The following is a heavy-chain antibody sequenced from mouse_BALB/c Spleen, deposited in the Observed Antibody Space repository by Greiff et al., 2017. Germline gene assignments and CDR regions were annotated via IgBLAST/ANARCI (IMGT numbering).Heavy chain of an antibody. CDR1: GFSLTSYD. CDR2: IWTGGGT. Sequence: VQGVESGPGLVAPSQSLSITCTVSGFSLTSYDISWIRQPPGKGLEWLGVIWTGGGTNYNSAFMSRLSISKDNSKSQVFLKMNSLQTDDTAIYYCVRYRYYGSSYAMDYWGQGTSVTVSS. V-gene: IGHV2-9-2*01. CDR3: VRYRYYGSSYAMDY. D-gene: IGHD1-1*01. J-gene: IGHJ4*01.